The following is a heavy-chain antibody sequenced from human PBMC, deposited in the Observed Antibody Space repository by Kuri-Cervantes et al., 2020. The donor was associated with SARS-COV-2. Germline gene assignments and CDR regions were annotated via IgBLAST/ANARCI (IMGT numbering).Heavy chain of an antibody. CDR3: AKDLRTPGAGPDY. D-gene: IGHD2-8*02. J-gene: IGHJ4*02. CDR1: GFTFSSYG. Sequence: GGSLRLSCAASGFTFSSYGMHWVRQAPGKGLEWVALIHYDGTNTYHAVSVRGRFTISRDNLNNILYLHMNSLRTEDTAVYFCAKDLRTPGAGPDYWGQGTLVTVSS. V-gene: IGHV3-30*02. CDR2: IHYDGTNT.